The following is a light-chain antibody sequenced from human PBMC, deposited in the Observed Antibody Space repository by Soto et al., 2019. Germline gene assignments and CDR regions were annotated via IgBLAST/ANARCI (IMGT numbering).Light chain of an antibody. CDR3: QSYNGPPLS. Sequence: DMQMTQSPSSLSASVGDRVTITCRAGQGLGNFLAWYQQKPGKAPRLLVYSASTLQRGVPSRFSGSGSGTEFTLTINGLQPEDVATYYCQSYNGPPLSLGGGTRVDI. V-gene: IGKV1-27*01. CDR2: SAS. J-gene: IGKJ4*01. CDR1: QGLGNF.